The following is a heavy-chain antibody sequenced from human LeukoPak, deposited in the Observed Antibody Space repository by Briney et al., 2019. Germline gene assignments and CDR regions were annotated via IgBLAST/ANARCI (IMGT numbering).Heavy chain of an antibody. CDR3: ARQPHYGDYFDY. CDR2: IYPDDSDT. J-gene: IGHJ4*02. V-gene: IGHV5-51*01. D-gene: IGHD4-17*01. CDR1: GYRFNAYW. Sequence: GESLKISCKGSGYRFNAYWIAWVRQMPGKGLEWMGIIYPDDSDTRYSPSFQGQVTISADKSISTAYLQWSSLKASDTAMYYCARQPHYGDYFDYWGQGTLVTVSS.